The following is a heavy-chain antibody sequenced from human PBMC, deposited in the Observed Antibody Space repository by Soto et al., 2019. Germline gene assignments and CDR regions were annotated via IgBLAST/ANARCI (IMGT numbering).Heavy chain of an antibody. CDR3: ARAWKTVLIVGVYYFDY. Sequence: SETLSLTCAVYGGSFSGYYWSWIRQPPGKGLEWIGEINHSGSTNYNPSLKSRVTISVDTSKNQFSLKLSSVTAADTAVYYCARAWKTVLIVGVYYFDYWGQGTQVTVSS. CDR1: GGSFSGYY. D-gene: IGHD2-15*01. J-gene: IGHJ4*02. CDR2: INHSGST. V-gene: IGHV4-34*01.